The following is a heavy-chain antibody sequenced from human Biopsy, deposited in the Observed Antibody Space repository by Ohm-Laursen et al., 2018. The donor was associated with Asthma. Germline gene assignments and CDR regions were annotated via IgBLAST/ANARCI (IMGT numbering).Heavy chain of an antibody. D-gene: IGHD3-16*01. CDR2: IIPIVGTT. J-gene: IGHJ2*01. Sequence: GASVKVSCKVSGGTFSSDAIGWVRQAPGQGLEWMGGIIPIVGTTAYAQKFQGRVTITADEATSTAYMELSSLRSEDTAAYYCARDQGDFWFFDLGGRGSLVTVS. CDR3: ARDQGDFWFFDL. V-gene: IGHV1-69*13. CDR1: GGTFSSDA.